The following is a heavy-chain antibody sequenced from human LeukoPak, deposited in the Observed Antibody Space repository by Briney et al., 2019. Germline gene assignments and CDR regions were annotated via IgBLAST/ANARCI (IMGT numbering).Heavy chain of an antibody. Sequence: GGSLRLSCAASGFTVSSNYMSWVRQAPGKGLEWVSVIYSGGSTYYADSVKGRFTISRDNSKNTLYLQMNSLRAEDTAVYYCARDGRRSYLDAFDIWGQGTMVTVSS. V-gene: IGHV3-53*01. CDR3: ARDGRRSYLDAFDI. J-gene: IGHJ3*02. D-gene: IGHD1-26*01. CDR1: GFTVSSNY. CDR2: IYSGGST.